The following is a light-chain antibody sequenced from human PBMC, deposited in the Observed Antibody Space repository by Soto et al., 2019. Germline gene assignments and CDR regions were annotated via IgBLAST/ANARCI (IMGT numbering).Light chain of an antibody. CDR1: SSDVGGYNY. CDR2: DVS. J-gene: IGLJ2*01. Sequence: QSALTQPASVSGSPGQSITISCTGTSSDVGGYNYVSWYQQRPGKAPKLMIYDVSNRPSGVSNRFSGSKSGNTASLTISGLXAEDEADYYCSSYTSSSTPVFGGGTKLTVL. V-gene: IGLV2-14*01. CDR3: SSYTSSSTPV.